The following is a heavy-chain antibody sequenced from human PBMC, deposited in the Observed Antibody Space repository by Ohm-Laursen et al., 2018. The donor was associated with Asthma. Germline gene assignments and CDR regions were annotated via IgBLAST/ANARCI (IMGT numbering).Heavy chain of an antibody. Sequence: GTLSLTCTVSGGSVSSGSYYWSWIRQPPGKGLEWIGYIYYSGSTNYNPSLKSRVTISVDTSKNQFSLKLSSVTAADTAVYYCAVGDCSGGSCYSFDYWGQGTLVTVSS. D-gene: IGHD2-15*01. CDR3: AVGDCSGGSCYSFDY. CDR2: IYYSGST. V-gene: IGHV4-61*01. J-gene: IGHJ4*02. CDR1: GGSVSSGSYY.